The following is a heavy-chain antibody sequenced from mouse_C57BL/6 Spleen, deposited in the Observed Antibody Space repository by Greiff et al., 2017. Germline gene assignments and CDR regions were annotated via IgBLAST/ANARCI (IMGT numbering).Heavy chain of an antibody. V-gene: IGHV3-6*01. CDR2: ISYDGSN. CDR3: ARERADPYYFDY. J-gene: IGHJ2*01. CDR1: GYSITSGYY. Sequence: EVQLQQSGPGLVKPSQSLSLTCSVTGYSITSGYYWNWIRQFPGNKLEWMGYISYDGSNNYNPSLKNRISITRDTSKNQFFLKLNSVTTEDTATYYCARERADPYYFDYWGQGTTLTVSS. D-gene: IGHD3-3*01.